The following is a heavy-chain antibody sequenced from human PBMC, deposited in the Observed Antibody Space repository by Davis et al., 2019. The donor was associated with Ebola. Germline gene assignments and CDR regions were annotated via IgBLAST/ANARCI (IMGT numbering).Heavy chain of an antibody. CDR3: ASQGHKRNYLIHDY. V-gene: IGHV5-51*01. J-gene: IGHJ4*02. CDR2: FHPGTSDL. CDR1: GYSFNTYW. D-gene: IGHD3-10*01. Sequence: GASLKISCTASGYSFNTYWIGWVRQMPGKGLEWMGNFHPGTSDLKYSPSFQGQIIISVDRSIRTAYLEWRSLQSSDTAIYYCASQGHKRNYLIHDYWGQGTPVTVTS.